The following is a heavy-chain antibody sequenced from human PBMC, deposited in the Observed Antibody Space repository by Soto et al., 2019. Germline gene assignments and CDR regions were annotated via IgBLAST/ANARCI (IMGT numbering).Heavy chain of an antibody. Sequence: SETLSLTCNVSGGSISSGGYYWTWIRQHPGKGLEWIGNIHHSGSTFYNPSLKSRVSISVDTSKNQFSLKLTSVTAADTAVYHCACHVGHSLHGIRGQGTLVTVSS. CDR1: GGSISSGGYY. J-gene: IGHJ1*01. CDR3: ACHVGHSLHGI. V-gene: IGHV4-31*03. CDR2: IHHSGST. D-gene: IGHD1-20*01.